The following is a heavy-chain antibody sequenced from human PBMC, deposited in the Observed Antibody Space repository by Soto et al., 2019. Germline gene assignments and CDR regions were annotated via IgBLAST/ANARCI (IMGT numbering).Heavy chain of an antibody. CDR1: GFSLTTSGVG. Sequence: QITLNESGPTVVRPTETLTLTCRFSGFSLTTSGVGVGWIRQSPGKAPEWLELIYWDDDKRYSASLKSRLTITKDTSKNQVVLTVSDLDPTDTATYYCAHRVLRTVFGLVTTPAIYFAFWGQGTPVAVSS. CDR2: IYWDDDK. V-gene: IGHV2-5*02. D-gene: IGHD3-3*01. CDR3: AHRVLRTVFGLVTTPAIYFAF. J-gene: IGHJ4*02.